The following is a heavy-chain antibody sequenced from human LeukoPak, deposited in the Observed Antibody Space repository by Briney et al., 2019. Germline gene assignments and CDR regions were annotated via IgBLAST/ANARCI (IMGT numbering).Heavy chain of an antibody. Sequence: ASVKVSCKASGYTFTSYYMHWVRQAPGQGLEWMGIINPSGGSTSYAQKFQGRVTMTRDTSTSTVYMELSSLRSEDTAVYYCARDQEYSNSLGGDWFDPWGQGTLVTVSS. CDR1: GYTFTSYY. CDR2: INPSGGST. V-gene: IGHV1-46*01. J-gene: IGHJ5*02. D-gene: IGHD6-6*01. CDR3: ARDQEYSNSLGGDWFDP.